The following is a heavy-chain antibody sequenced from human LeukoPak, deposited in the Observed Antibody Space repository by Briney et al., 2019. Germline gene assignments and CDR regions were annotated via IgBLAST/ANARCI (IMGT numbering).Heavy chain of an antibody. CDR1: GFTVTTYS. CDR3: AREYSSSSGRAFDF. D-gene: IGHD6-6*01. CDR2: ITSTSSTM. Sequence: GGSLRLSCAASGFTVTTYSMNWVRQAPGKGLEWVSYITSTSSTMYYADSVKGRFTISRDNAKNSLYLQMNSLRAEDTAVYYCAREYSSSSGRAFDFWGQGTMVTVSS. J-gene: IGHJ3*01. V-gene: IGHV3-48*01.